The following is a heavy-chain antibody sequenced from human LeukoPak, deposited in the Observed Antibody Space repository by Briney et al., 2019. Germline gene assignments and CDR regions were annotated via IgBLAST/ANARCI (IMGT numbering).Heavy chain of an antibody. Sequence: GSLRLSCAASGFTFDDYGMSWIRQPPGKGLEWIGEINHSGSTNYNPSLKSRVTISVDTSKNQFSLKLSSVTAADTAVYYCARSYYYDSSGYFHYWGQGTLVTVSS. CDR1: GFTFDDYG. CDR2: INHSGST. CDR3: ARSYYYDSSGYFHY. D-gene: IGHD3-22*01. J-gene: IGHJ4*02. V-gene: IGHV4-34*01.